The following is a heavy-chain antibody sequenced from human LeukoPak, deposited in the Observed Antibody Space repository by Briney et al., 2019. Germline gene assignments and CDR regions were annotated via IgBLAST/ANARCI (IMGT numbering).Heavy chain of an antibody. D-gene: IGHD3-16*02. J-gene: IGHJ4*02. CDR1: GYTFTSYG. CDR3: ARRHDYVWGSYRQGSYFDY. CDR2: IIAYNGNT. V-gene: IGHV1-18*01. Sequence: ASVKVSCKASGYTFTSYGISWVRQAPGQGLEWMGWIIAYNGNTNYAQKFQGRVTMTTDTSTSTAYMELSSLRSDDTAVYYCARRHDYVWGSYRQGSYFDYWGQGTLVTVSS.